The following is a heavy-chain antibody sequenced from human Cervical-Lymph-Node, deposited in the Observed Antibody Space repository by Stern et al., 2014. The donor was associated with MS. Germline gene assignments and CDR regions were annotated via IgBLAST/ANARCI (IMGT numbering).Heavy chain of an antibody. CDR1: GGSFSSSRYY. D-gene: IGHD1-7*01. Sequence: QVQLVESGPGLVRPSETLSLTCAVSGGSFSSSRYYWVWIRQPPGKGLEWIGSIYYSGTTHYNPSLKSRVTISVDTSNNPFSLKLSSVTAADTAVYYCARDPRTGTTVYFDSWGQGTLVTVSS. V-gene: IGHV4-39*02. J-gene: IGHJ4*02. CDR2: IYYSGTT. CDR3: ARDPRTGTTVYFDS.